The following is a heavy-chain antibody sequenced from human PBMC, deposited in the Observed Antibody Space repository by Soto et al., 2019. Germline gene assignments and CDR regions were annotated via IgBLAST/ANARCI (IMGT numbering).Heavy chain of an antibody. D-gene: IGHD5-18*01. V-gene: IGHV3-30*18. J-gene: IGHJ3*01. CDR1: GFIFSDFG. CDR3: VKGYLDTAVVNSPDAFDF. CDR2: ISYDGNNK. Sequence: GGSLRLSCEASGFIFSDFGMHWVRQAPGKGLEWVAVISYDGNNKYYAQSVKGRFTISRDNSKNTLFLNMHSLRPEDTAVYHCVKGYLDTAVVNSPDAFDFWGPGTMVTVSS.